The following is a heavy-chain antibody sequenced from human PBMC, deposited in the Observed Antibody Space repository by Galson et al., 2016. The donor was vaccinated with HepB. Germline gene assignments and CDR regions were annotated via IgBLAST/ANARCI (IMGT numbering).Heavy chain of an antibody. Sequence: SLRLSCAASGFSVGGHSMTWVRQAPGKGLEWVSVIHSGGDTYYADSVKGRFTISRDNSKNTLYLQMNSLRAEDTAVYYCARKTDTGNGDYWGQGTLVTVSS. V-gene: IGHV3-53*01. D-gene: IGHD4-23*01. J-gene: IGHJ4*02. CDR3: ARKTDTGNGDY. CDR2: IHSGGDT. CDR1: GFSVGGHS.